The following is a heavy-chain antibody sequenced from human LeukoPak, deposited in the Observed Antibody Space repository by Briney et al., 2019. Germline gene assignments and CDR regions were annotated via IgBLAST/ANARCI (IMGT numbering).Heavy chain of an antibody. CDR3: ARAVSGWYGYYFDY. J-gene: IGHJ4*02. CDR1: GFTFSNSW. V-gene: IGHV3-74*01. D-gene: IGHD6-13*01. Sequence: SGGSLRLSCAASGFTFSNSWMHWVRQAPGKGLVWVSRINSDGKTTTYADSVKGRFTISRDNAKNSLYLQMNSLRAEDTALYYCARAVSGWYGYYFDYWGQGTLVTVSS. CDR2: INSDGKTT.